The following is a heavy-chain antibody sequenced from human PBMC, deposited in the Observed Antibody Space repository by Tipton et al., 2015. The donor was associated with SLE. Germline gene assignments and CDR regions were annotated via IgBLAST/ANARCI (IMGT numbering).Heavy chain of an antibody. D-gene: IGHD1-1*01. V-gene: IGHV4-39*07. CDR1: GGSIRSSTYY. Sequence: TLSLTCTVSGGSIRSSTYYWGWIRQPPGKGLEWIGSLDYSGSTYYNPSLKSRINISVDTSKNQFSLKLTSVTAADTAVYYCARGVLRPFDYWGQGTLVTVSS. J-gene: IGHJ4*02. CDR2: LDYSGST. CDR3: ARGVLRPFDY.